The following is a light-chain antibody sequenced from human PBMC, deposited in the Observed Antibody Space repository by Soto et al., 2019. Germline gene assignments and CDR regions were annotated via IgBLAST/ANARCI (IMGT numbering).Light chain of an antibody. CDR3: SSYTSSSTYV. V-gene: IGLV2-14*01. CDR2: EVS. CDR1: SSDVGGYNY. J-gene: IGLJ1*01. Sequence: QSVLTQPASVSGSPGQSITISCTGTSSDVGGYNYVSWYQQHPGKAPKLMIYEVSNRPSGVSNRFSGSKSGNTASLTISGLQAEDEADYYCSSYTSSSTYVFGTGIKLTVL.